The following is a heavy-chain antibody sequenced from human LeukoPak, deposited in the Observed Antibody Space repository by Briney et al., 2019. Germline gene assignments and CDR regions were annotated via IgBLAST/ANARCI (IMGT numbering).Heavy chain of an antibody. V-gene: IGHV3-23*01. CDR2: ISGTTSGT. J-gene: IGHJ6*02. D-gene: IGHD1-14*01. CDR1: GFTFSTCA. Sequence: GGSLRLSCAASGFTFSTCAMSWVRQAPGRGLEWVSGISGTTSGTYYADSVKGRFTISRDNSKNTLFLQVNSLRAEDTAVYYCAKVRTYFYHGLDVWGQGTTVTVSS. CDR3: AKVRTYFYHGLDV.